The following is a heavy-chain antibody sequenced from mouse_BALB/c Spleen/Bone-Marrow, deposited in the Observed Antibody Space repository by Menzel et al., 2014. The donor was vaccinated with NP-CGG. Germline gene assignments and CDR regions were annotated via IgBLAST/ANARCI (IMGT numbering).Heavy chain of an antibody. CDR3: ARGVYGNYWYFDV. CDR1: GYAFSSYW. Sequence: VQLQQSGAELVRPGSSVKISCKASGYAFSSYWMNWVKQRPGQGLEWIGQIYPGDGDTNYNGKFKGKATLTADKSSSTAYMQLSSLTSEDSAVYFCARGVYGNYWYFDVWGAGTTVTVSS. D-gene: IGHD2-1*01. J-gene: IGHJ1*01. CDR2: IYPGDGDT. V-gene: IGHV1-80*01.